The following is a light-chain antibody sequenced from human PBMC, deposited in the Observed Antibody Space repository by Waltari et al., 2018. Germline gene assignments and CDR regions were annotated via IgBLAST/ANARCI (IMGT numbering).Light chain of an antibody. Sequence: EIMLTQSPGTLSLSPGERATLSCRASQSISKYLAWYQPKPGQPPRLLIYDASSRATGIPHRFSGSGSGTDFSLTSSRLEPEDFAVYYCQKYGSLPATFGQGTKVEIK. V-gene: IGKV3-20*01. J-gene: IGKJ1*01. CDR3: QKYGSLPAT. CDR1: QSISKY. CDR2: DAS.